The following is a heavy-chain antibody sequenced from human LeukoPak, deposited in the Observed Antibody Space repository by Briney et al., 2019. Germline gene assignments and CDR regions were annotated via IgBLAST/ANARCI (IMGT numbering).Heavy chain of an antibody. CDR2: IYYSGST. CDR1: GGSISSYY. J-gene: IGHJ3*02. CDR3: ARSPIQLWSRDAFDI. Sequence: SETLSLTCTVSGGSISSYYRSWIRQPPGKGLEWIWYIYYSGSTNYNPSLKSRVTISVDTSKNQFSLKLSSVTAADTAVYYCARSPIQLWSRDAFDIWGQGTMVTVSS. V-gene: IGHV4-59*01. D-gene: IGHD5-18*01.